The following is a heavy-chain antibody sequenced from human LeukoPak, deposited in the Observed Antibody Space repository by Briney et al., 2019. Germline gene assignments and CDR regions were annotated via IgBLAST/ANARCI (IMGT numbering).Heavy chain of an antibody. V-gene: IGHV3-74*03. Sequence: GGSLRLSCAASGLTFSSYWMHWVRQAPGKGLVWVSRINGDGSSTKYADSVKGRFTISRDNAKNTLYLQMNSLRAEDTAIYYCARGPIVGVYIWGQGTMVTVSS. J-gene: IGHJ3*02. CDR3: ARGPIVGVYI. CDR1: GLTFSSYW. D-gene: IGHD3-22*01. CDR2: INGDGSST.